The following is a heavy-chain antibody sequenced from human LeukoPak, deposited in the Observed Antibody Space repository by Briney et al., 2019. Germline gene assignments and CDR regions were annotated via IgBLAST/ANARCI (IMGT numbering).Heavy chain of an antibody. CDR1: GFTFSSYW. J-gene: IGHJ4*02. CDR3: ARAGAYHFDN. V-gene: IGHV3-74*01. Sequence: PGGSLRLSCAASGFTFSSYWMHWVRQAPGKGLVWVSRINSDGSSTSYADSVKGRFTISRDNAKSTLYLQMDSLRAEDAAVYYCARAGAYHFDNWGQGTLVTVSS. CDR2: INSDGSST. D-gene: IGHD3-16*01.